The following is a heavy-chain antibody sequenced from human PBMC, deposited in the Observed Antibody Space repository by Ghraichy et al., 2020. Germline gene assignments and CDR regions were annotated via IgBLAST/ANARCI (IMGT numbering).Heavy chain of an antibody. CDR2: IYYSGST. CDR3: ARLDSSGYYCLDY. D-gene: IGHD3-22*01. V-gene: IGHV4-31*03. J-gene: IGHJ4*02. CDR1: GGSISSGGYY. Sequence: SETLSLTCTVSGGSISSGGYYWSWIRQHPGKGLEWIGYIYYSGSTYYNPSLKSRVTISVDTSKNQFSLKLSSVTAADTAVYYCARLDSSGYYCLDYWGQGTLVTVSS.